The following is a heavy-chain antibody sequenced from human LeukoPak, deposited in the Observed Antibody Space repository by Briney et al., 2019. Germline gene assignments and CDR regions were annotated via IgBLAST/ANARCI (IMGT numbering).Heavy chain of an antibody. D-gene: IGHD3-10*01. CDR1: GFTFSSDW. V-gene: IGHV3-74*03. CDR3: ATPLDGSGSYGDY. Sequence: PGGSLRLSCAASGFTFSSDWMHWVRQAPGKGLVWVSRINSDGSSTTYADSVKGRFTISRDNAKNSLYLQMNSLRAEDTAVYYCATPLDGSGSYGDYWGQGTLVTVSS. CDR2: INSDGSST. J-gene: IGHJ4*02.